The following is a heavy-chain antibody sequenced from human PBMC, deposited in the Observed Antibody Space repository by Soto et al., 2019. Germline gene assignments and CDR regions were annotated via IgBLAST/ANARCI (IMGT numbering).Heavy chain of an antibody. CDR3: ARGRVDTAMYYYYGMDV. D-gene: IGHD5-18*01. J-gene: IGHJ6*02. V-gene: IGHV1-69*13. CDR2: IIPIFGTA. CDR1: GGTFSSYA. Sequence: GASVKVSCKASGGTFSSYAISWVRQAPGQGLECMGGIIPIFGTANYAQKFQGRVTITADESTSTAYMELSSLRSEDTAVYYCARGRVDTAMYYYYGMDVWGQGTTVTVSS.